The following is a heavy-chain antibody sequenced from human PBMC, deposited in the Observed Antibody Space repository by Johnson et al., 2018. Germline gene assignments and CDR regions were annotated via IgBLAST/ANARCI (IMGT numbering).Heavy chain of an antibody. CDR1: GFSFSNYG. V-gene: IGHV3-30*18. Sequence: VQLVQSGGGVVQXGRSLRLXCAASGFSFSNYGMHWVRQAPGKGLEWVAVISYDVSNKSYADSVKGRFTISRDNSKNTLYLQMNSIRTQATAVYYCAKYHDGNSGAFDIWGQGTMVTVSS. CDR3: AKYHDGNSGAFDI. J-gene: IGHJ3*02. D-gene: IGHD4-23*01. CDR2: ISYDVSNK.